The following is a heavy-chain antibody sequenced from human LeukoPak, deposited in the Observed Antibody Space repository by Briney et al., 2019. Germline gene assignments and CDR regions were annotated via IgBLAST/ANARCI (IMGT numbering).Heavy chain of an antibody. CDR2: INPNSGGT. CDR3: ASDLARFLEWFHLDY. J-gene: IGHJ4*02. CDR1: GYTFTGYY. Sequence: ASVKVSCKASGYTFTGYYMHWVRQAPGQGLEWMGWINPNSGGTNYAQKFQGRVTMTRDTSISTAYMELSRLRSDDTAVYYCASDLARFLEWFHLDYWGQGTLVTVSS. D-gene: IGHD3-3*01. V-gene: IGHV1-2*02.